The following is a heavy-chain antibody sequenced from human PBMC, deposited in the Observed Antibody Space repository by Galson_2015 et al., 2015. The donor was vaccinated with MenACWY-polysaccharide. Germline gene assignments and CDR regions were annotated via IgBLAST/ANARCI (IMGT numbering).Heavy chain of an antibody. CDR1: GFTLSTYW. V-gene: IGHV3-74*01. D-gene: IGHD2-15*01. CDR3: ARAGGKYCSGAGCNFNWFDP. Sequence: SLRLSCAASGFTLSTYWMHWVRHGPGRGLVWVSRINGDGSATSYADSVKGRFTISRDNTKNTLYLEMNSLRAEDTAVYYCARAGGKYCSGAGCNFNWFDPWGQGTLVTVSS. CDR2: INGDGSAT. J-gene: IGHJ5*02.